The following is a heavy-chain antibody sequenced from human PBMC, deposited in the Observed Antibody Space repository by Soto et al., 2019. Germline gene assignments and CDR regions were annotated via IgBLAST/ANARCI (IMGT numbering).Heavy chain of an antibody. D-gene: IGHD1-26*01. CDR1: GNTLRNYA. V-gene: IGHV1-3*01. CDR3: ARDDSGYSGSHYIDYFNF. Sequence: ASVKAACKASGNTLRNYAIHWVRQAPRQSLEWMGWIQGGNDNTYYSQRFQGRLTFTRDTSPGTTYMELSSLTSEDTAIYYCARDDSGYSGSHYIDYFNFWGQGTPVTVSS. J-gene: IGHJ4*02. CDR2: IQGGNDNT.